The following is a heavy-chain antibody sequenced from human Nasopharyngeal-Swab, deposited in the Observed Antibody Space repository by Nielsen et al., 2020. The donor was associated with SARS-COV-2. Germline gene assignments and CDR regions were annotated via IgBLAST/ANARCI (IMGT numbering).Heavy chain of an antibody. V-gene: IGHV4-34*01. CDR3: ARDQRGPIVVKAFDI. CDR1: GASFSVYY. CDR2: INHSGST. D-gene: IGHD3-22*01. Sequence: SETLSLTCAVYGASFSVYYWSWIRQPPGKGLEWIGEINHSGSTNYNPSLKSRVTISVDTSKNQFSLKLSSVTAADTAVYYCARDQRGPIVVKAFDIWGQGTMVTVSS. J-gene: IGHJ3*02.